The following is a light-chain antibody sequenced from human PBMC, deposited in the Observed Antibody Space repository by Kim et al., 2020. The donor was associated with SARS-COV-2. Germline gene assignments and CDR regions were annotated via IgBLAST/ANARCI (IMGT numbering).Light chain of an antibody. CDR2: GKN. J-gene: IGLJ3*02. CDR1: SLRSYY. Sequence: GQTVRITCQGDSLRSYYASWYQQKPGQAPVLVIYGKNNRPSGIPDRFSGSSSGNTASLTITGAQAEDEGDYYCNSRDSSGNHPHWVFGGGTQLTVL. CDR3: NSRDSSGNHPHWV. V-gene: IGLV3-19*01.